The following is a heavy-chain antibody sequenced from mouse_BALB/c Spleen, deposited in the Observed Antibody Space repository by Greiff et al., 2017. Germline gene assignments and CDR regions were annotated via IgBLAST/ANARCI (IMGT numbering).Heavy chain of an antibody. CDR2: ISYSGST. Sequence: DVKLQESGPGLVKPSQSLSLTCTVTGYSITSDYAWNWIRQFPGNKLEWMGYISYSGSTSYNPSLKSRISITRDTSKNQFFLQLNSVTTEDTATYYCASFDYWGQGTTLTVSS. CDR3: ASFDY. J-gene: IGHJ2*01. V-gene: IGHV3-2*02. CDR1: GYSITSDYA.